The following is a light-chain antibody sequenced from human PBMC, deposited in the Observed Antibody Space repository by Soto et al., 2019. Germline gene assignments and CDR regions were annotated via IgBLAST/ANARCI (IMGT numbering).Light chain of an antibody. V-gene: IGLV2-14*01. CDR3: SSYRNSNTVV. CDR2: EVS. J-gene: IGLJ2*01. CDR1: SSDVGGGYNY. Sequence: QSALTQPASVSGSPGQSITISCTGTSSDVGGGYNYVSWYQQHPGKAPKLMIYEVSNRPSGVSDRFSGSKSGNTASLTISGLQAEDEADYYCSSYRNSNTVVFGGGTKLTVL.